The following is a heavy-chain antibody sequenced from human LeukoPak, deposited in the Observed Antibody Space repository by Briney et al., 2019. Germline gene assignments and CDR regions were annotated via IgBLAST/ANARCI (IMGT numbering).Heavy chain of an antibody. V-gene: IGHV3-20*04. CDR1: GFTFDDYG. Sequence: AGGSLRLSCAASGFTFDDYGMSWVRQTPGKGLEWVSGINWNGGSTGYADSVKGRFTISRDNAKNSLYLQMNSLRAEDTALYYCARSGSIWYGDSLDYWGQGTLVTVSS. J-gene: IGHJ4*02. CDR3: ARSGSIWYGDSLDY. CDR2: INWNGGST. D-gene: IGHD6-13*01.